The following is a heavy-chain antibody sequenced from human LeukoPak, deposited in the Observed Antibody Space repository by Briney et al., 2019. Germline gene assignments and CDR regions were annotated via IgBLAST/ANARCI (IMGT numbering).Heavy chain of an antibody. CDR2: ISSNGGST. Sequence: GGSLRLSCAASGFTFSSYAMHWVRQAPGEGLEYVSAISSNGGSTYYANSVKGRFTISRDNSKNTLYLQMGSLRAEDMAVYYCARVAPIVVVPAAIYYYYYMDVWGKGTTVTVSS. J-gene: IGHJ6*03. V-gene: IGHV3-64*01. D-gene: IGHD2-2*01. CDR1: GFTFSSYA. CDR3: ARVAPIVVVPAAIYYYYYMDV.